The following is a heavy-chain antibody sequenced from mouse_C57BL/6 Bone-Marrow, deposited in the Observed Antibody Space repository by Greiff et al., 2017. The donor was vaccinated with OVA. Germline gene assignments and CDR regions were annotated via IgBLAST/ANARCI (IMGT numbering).Heavy chain of an antibody. Sequence: EVKLQESGEGLVKPGGSLKLSCAASGFTFSSYAMSWVRQTPEKRLEWVAYISSGGDYIYYADTVKGRFTISRDNARNTLYLQMSSLKSEDTAMYYCTPLYDGYLMDYWGQGTSVTVSS. CDR1: GFTFSSYA. V-gene: IGHV5-9-1*02. J-gene: IGHJ4*01. CDR2: ISSGGDYI. D-gene: IGHD2-3*01. CDR3: TPLYDGYLMDY.